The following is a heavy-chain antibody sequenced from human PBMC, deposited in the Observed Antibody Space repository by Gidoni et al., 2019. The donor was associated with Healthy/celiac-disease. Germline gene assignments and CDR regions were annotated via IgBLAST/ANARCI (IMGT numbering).Heavy chain of an antibody. D-gene: IGHD3-10*01. J-gene: IGHJ6*02. CDR3: ASMKVRGVMDGDYYYGMDV. V-gene: IGHV3-48*01. CDR1: GFPFSGCS. CDR2: ISSSSSTI. Sequence: EVQLVESGGGLVQPGGSLSLSCAASGFPFSGCSMNWVRQAPGKGLEWVSYISSSSSTIYYADSVKGRFTISRDNAKNSLYLQMNSLRAEDTAVYYCASMKVRGVMDGDYYYGMDVWGQGTTVTVSS.